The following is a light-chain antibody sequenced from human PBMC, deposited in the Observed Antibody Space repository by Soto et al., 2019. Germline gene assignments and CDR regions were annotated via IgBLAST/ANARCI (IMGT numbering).Light chain of an antibody. CDR1: QSVSSY. CDR2: DAS. V-gene: IGKV3-11*01. J-gene: IGKJ1*01. Sequence: EIVLTQSPATLSLSPGERATLSCRASQSVSSYLAWYQQKPGQAPRLLIYDASNRATGIADRFSGSGSGTDFSLTISSLEPEDFAVYYCQQRSHWPRTFGQGTKVDI. CDR3: QQRSHWPRT.